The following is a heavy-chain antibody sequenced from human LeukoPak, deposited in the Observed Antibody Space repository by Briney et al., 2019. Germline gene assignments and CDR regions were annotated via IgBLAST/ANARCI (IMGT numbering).Heavy chain of an antibody. V-gene: IGHV3-53*01. Sequence: GGSLRLSCAASGFTFCSYAMHWVRQAPGKGLEWVSVIYSGGSTYYADSVKGRFTISRDNSKNTLYLQMNSLRAEDTAVYYCARLWYDYWGQGTLVTVSS. CDR2: IYSGGST. J-gene: IGHJ4*02. D-gene: IGHD6-13*01. CDR3: ARLWYDY. CDR1: GFTFCSYA.